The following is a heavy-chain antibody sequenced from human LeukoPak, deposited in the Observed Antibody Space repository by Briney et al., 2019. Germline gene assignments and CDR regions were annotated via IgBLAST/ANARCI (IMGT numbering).Heavy chain of an antibody. CDR2: IYNSGGT. CDR1: GGSISTYY. Sequence: TSETLSLTCTVSGGSISTYYWSWIRQPPGKGLEWIGHIYNSGGTNYSPSFKSRVTISVDTSKNQFSLKLSSVTAADTAMYYCARFKRAGGWSYFDYWGLGTLVTVSS. CDR3: ARFKRAGGWSYFDY. J-gene: IGHJ4*02. V-gene: IGHV4-59*01. D-gene: IGHD6-19*01.